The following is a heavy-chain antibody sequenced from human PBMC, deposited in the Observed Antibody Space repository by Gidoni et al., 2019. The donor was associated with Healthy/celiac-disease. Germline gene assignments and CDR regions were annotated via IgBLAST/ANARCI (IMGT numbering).Heavy chain of an antibody. Sequence: EVQLLESGGGLVQPGGSLRLSCAASGFTFSSYAMSWVRQAPGKGLEWVSAIRGSGGSTYYADSVKGRFTISRDNSKNTLYLQMNSLRAEDTAVYYCAKDPPYYYESSGYWGRNWGQGTLVTVSS. CDR3: AKDPPYYYESSGYWGRN. CDR2: IRGSGGST. V-gene: IGHV3-23*01. CDR1: GFTFSSYA. J-gene: IGHJ4*02. D-gene: IGHD3-22*01.